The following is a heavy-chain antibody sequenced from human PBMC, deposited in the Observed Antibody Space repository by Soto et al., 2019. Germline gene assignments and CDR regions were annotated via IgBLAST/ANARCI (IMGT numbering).Heavy chain of an antibody. CDR3: ARDKITGLFDY. J-gene: IGHJ4*02. CDR1: GGSFSGYY. V-gene: IGHV4-34*01. Sequence: QVQLQQWGAGLLKPSETLSLTCAVYGGSFSGYYWTWIRQPPGTGLEWIGESNHSGSTTYNPSLKRRVPISVDTSKNQFSLKLTSVTAADTAVYYCARDKITGLFDYWGQGTLVTVSS. CDR2: SNHSGST. D-gene: IGHD2-8*02.